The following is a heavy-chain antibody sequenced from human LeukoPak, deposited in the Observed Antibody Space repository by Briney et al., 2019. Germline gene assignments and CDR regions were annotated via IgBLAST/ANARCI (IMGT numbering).Heavy chain of an antibody. CDR2: FYRGDST. CDR1: GFTASSSY. CDR3: AREVVSSPSYFDS. D-gene: IGHD2-15*01. J-gene: IGHJ4*02. V-gene: IGHV3-53*01. Sequence: GGSLRLSCAASGFTASSSYMYWVRQAPGKGLEWVSFFYRGDSTYYAESVRGRFTISRDNSKNTLYLLMNSLMPEDTAVYYCAREVVSSPSYFDSWGQGTLVTVSS.